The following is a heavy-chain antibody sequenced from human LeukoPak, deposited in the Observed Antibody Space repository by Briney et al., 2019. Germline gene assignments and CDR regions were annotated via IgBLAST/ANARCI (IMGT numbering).Heavy chain of an antibody. CDR2: ISWSGSTI. CDR3: ARDLGYCSGDVCYPAWFDP. CDR1: GCTLRSYE. V-gene: IGHV3-48*03. D-gene: IGHD2-15*01. J-gene: IGHJ5*02. Sequence: GGSLRHSCAASGCTLRSYEMNWVRPAPGRGLEWVSYISWSGSTIYYADSVKGRFTIPRDNAKNSLYLQMNNLRAEDTAGYYCARDLGYCSGDVCYPAWFDPWGQGTLVTVSS.